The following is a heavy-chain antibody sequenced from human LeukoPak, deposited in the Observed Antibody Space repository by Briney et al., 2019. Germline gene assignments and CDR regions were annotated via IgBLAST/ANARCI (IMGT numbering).Heavy chain of an antibody. CDR2: INWNGGST. D-gene: IGHD3-22*01. J-gene: IGHJ4*02. CDR3: YYYDSSGYYSPGY. CDR1: GFTFDDYG. V-gene: IGHV3-20*04. Sequence: PGGSLRLSCAASGFTFDDYGMSWVRQAPGKGLEWVSGINWNGGSTGYADSVKGRFTISRDNAKNSLYLQMNSLRAEDTAVYYCYYYDSSGYYSPGYWGQGTLVTVSS.